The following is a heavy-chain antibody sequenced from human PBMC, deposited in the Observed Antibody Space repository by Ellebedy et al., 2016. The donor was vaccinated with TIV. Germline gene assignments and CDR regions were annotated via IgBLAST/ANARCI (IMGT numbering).Heavy chain of an antibody. CDR2: FYWDHDK. CDR3: AHRFITPAGGDAFDI. J-gene: IGHJ3*02. D-gene: IGHD6-13*01. CDR1: GFLLRSRGAG. Sequence: SGPTLVKPTQTLTLTCTFSGFLLRSRGAGVGWIRQPPGKALEWLALFYWDHDKRYSPSLKSRLTITTDTSQKQVVLKMTKMDPVDTGRYFCAHRFITPAGGDAFDIWGQGITVTVSS. V-gene: IGHV2-5*02.